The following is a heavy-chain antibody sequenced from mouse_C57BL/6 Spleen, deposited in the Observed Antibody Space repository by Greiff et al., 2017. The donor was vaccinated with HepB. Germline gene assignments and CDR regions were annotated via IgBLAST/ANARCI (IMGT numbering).Heavy chain of an antibody. D-gene: IGHD4-1*01. CDR1: GYAFSSSW. CDR2: IYPGDGDT. Sequence: QVQLQQSGPELVKPGASVKISCKASGYAFSSSWMNWVKQRPGKGLEWIGRIYPGDGDTNYNGKFKGKATLTADKSSSTAYMQLSSLTSEDSAVYFCARPGTTLFDYWGQGTTLTVSS. V-gene: IGHV1-82*01. CDR3: ARPGTTLFDY. J-gene: IGHJ2*01.